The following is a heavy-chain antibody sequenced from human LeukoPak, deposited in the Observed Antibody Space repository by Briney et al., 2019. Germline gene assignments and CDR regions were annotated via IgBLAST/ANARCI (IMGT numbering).Heavy chain of an antibody. CDR1: GGTFSSYA. V-gene: IGHV1-69*13. Sequence: SVKVSCKASGGTFSSYAISWLRQPPGQGLEWMGGIITIFGTANYAQKFQGRVTITADESTSTAYMELSSLGSEDTAVYYCARDRYDFWSGYYTVFYWGQGTLVTVSS. CDR3: ARDRYDFWSGYYTVFY. CDR2: IITIFGTA. J-gene: IGHJ4*02. D-gene: IGHD3-3*01.